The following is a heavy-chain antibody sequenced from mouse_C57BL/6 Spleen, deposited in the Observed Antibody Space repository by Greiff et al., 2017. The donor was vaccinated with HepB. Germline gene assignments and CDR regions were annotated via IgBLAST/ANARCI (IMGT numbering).Heavy chain of an antibody. CDR1: GYTFTSYW. Sequence: QVQLKQPGAELVMPGASVKLSCKASGYTFTSYWMHWVKQRPGQGLEWIGEIDPSDSYTNYNQKFKGKSTLTVDKSSSTAYMQLSSLTSEDSAVYYCARSDPITTVVGRYYAMDYWGQGTSVTVSS. CDR3: ARSDPITTVVGRYYAMDY. CDR2: IDPSDSYT. V-gene: IGHV1-69*01. J-gene: IGHJ4*01. D-gene: IGHD1-1*01.